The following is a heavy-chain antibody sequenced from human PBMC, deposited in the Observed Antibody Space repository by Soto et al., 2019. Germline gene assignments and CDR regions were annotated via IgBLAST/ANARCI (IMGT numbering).Heavy chain of an antibody. D-gene: IGHD6-19*01. CDR3: AQDSYVCGWFRDAFDI. J-gene: IGHJ3*02. V-gene: IGHV3-23*01. CDR2: ISGSGGNT. Sequence: EVQLLESGGGLVQPGGSLRLSCAASGFTFSIYAMSFVRQTPGKGLEWVSGISGSGGNTYYAESVKGRFTISRDNTRNTVYLQMNSLRVDDTAVYYCAQDSYVCGWFRDAFDIGSQGTMFTVSS. CDR1: GFTFSIYA.